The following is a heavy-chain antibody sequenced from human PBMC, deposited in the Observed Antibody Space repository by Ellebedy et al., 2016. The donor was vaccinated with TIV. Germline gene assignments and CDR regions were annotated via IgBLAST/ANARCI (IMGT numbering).Heavy chain of an antibody. J-gene: IGHJ5*02. CDR1: GYTLTDRFY. CDR3: ARQPQNGSYGLFP. D-gene: IGHD4-17*01. Sequence: ASVKVSCKASGYTLTDRFYMHWVRQAPGEGLEWMGWINSNSGVTFYVQKFQGRVTMTRDTSKSTAFMELTSLTPDDTAVYYCARQPQNGSYGLFPWGQGTLVTVSS. V-gene: IGHV1-2*02. CDR2: INSNSGVT.